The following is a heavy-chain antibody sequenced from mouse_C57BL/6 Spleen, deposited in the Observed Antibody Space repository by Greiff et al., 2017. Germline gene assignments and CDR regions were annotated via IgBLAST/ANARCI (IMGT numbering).Heavy chain of an antibody. CDR1: GYTFTDYN. J-gene: IGHJ4*01. CDR3: ARWEELRGAMDY. V-gene: IGHV1-18*01. D-gene: IGHD1-1*01. CDR2: INPNNGGT. Sequence: EVKLQESGPELVKPGASVKIPCKASGYTFTDYNMDWVKQSHGKSLEWIGDINPNNGGTIYNQKFKGKATLTVDKSSSTAYMELRSLTSEDTAVYYCARWEELRGAMDYWGQGTSVTVSS.